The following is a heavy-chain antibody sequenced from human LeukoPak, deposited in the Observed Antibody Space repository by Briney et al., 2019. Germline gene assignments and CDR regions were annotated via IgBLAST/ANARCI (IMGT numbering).Heavy chain of an antibody. CDR1: GGSISSYY. V-gene: IGHV4-59*01. CDR3: ARDTGRYCSGGSCSRWFDP. CDR2: IYYSGST. J-gene: IGHJ5*02. D-gene: IGHD2-15*01. Sequence: PSETLSLTCTVSGGSISSYYWSWIRQPPREGLEWIGYIYYSGSTNYNPSLKSRVTISVDTSKNQFSLKLSSVTAADTAVYYCARDTGRYCSGGSCSRWFDPWGQGTLVTVSS.